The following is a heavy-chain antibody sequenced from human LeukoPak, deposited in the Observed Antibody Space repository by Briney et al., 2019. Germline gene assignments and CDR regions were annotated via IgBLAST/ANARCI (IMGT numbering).Heavy chain of an antibody. V-gene: IGHV4-39*07. J-gene: IGHJ4*02. CDR3: ASVYCSGGSCYSLGLGSFDY. CDR2: IYYSGST. CDR1: GGSISSSSYY. Sequence: SETLSLTCTVSGGSISSSSYYWGWIRQPPGKGLEWIGSIYYSGSTYYNPSLKSRVTISVDTSKNQFSLKLSPVTAADTAVYYCASVYCSGGSCYSLGLGSFDYWGQGTLVTVSS. D-gene: IGHD2-15*01.